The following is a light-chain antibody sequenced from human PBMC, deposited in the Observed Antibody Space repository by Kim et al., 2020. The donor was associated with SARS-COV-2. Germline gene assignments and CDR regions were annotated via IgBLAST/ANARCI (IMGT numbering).Light chain of an antibody. Sequence: SSELTQDPAVSVALGQIVRITCQGDSLRRYYASWYQQKPGQAPVLFIYGKNNRPSGIPDRFSGSSSGNTASLTITGAQAEDEADYYCNSRDSSGNHYVFG. CDR1: SLRRYY. V-gene: IGLV3-19*01. J-gene: IGLJ1*01. CDR2: GKN. CDR3: NSRDSSGNHYV.